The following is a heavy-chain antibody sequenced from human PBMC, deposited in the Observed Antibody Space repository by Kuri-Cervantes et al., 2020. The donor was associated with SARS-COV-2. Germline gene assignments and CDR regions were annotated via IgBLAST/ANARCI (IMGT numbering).Heavy chain of an antibody. CDR1: GGSFSGYY. Sequence: GSLRLSCAVYGGSFSGYYWSWIRQPPGKGLEWIGEINHSGSTNYNPSLKSRVTISVDTSKNQFSLKLSSVTAADTAVYYCARGQQWLARFDYWGQGTLVTVSS. J-gene: IGHJ4*02. CDR3: ARGQQWLARFDY. V-gene: IGHV4-34*01. CDR2: INHSGST. D-gene: IGHD6-19*01.